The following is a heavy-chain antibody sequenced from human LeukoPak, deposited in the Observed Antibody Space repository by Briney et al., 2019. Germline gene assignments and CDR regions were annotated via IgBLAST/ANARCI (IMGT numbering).Heavy chain of an antibody. V-gene: IGHV4-59*12. CDR2: IYYSGST. CDR1: GGSISSYY. CDR3: ARDRGYCSSTSCYRRFGAFDI. D-gene: IGHD2-2*02. Sequence: PSETLSLTCTVSGGSISSYYWSWIRQPPGKGLEWIGYIYYSGSTNYNPSLKSRVTISVDTSKNQFSLKLSSVTAADTAVYYCARDRGYCSSTSCYRRFGAFDIWGQGTMVTVSS. J-gene: IGHJ3*02.